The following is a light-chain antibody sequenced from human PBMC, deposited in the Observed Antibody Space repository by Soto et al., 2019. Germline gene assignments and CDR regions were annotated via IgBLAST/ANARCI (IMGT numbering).Light chain of an antibody. CDR2: GAS. CDR3: QHYNTWPLT. Sequence: EIVMTQSPATLSVSPGERATLSCRASQSVSSNLAWYQQKPGQAPRLLIYGASTRATGIPARFSGSGSGTVFTLTISRLQSEDFAFYYCQHYNTWPLTFGQGTKVEIK. J-gene: IGKJ1*01. V-gene: IGKV3-15*01. CDR1: QSVSSN.